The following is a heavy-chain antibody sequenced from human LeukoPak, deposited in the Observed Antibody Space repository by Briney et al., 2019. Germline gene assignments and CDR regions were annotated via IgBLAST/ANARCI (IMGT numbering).Heavy chain of an antibody. D-gene: IGHD1-1*01. CDR1: GSIFTSHW. CDR3: ARQLTTGPTDL. V-gene: IGHV5-51*01. J-gene: IGHJ5*02. CDR2: SYPGDSHT. Sequence: GSSLHTSGNSSGSIFTSHWICCVRHLPRKLLELIGISYPGDSHTRYSPSFQSQVTISADKSINTAYLQLSSLTASDTAMYYCARQLTTGPTDLGGQGTLVTVST.